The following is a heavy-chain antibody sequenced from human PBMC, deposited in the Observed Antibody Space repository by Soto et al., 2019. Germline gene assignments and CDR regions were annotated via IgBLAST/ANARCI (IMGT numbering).Heavy chain of an antibody. V-gene: IGHV1-18*01. CDR2: ISAYNGNT. D-gene: IGHD3-22*01. CDR1: GYTFTSYG. CDR3: ARLGEYYYDSSGSSLDI. Sequence: QVQLVQSGAEVKKPGASVKVSCKASGYTFTSYGISWVRQAPGQGLEWMGWISAYNGNTNYAQKLQGRVTMTTDTSTSTTYMELRSLRSDDTAVYYCARLGEYYYDSSGSSLDIWGQGTMVTVSS. J-gene: IGHJ3*02.